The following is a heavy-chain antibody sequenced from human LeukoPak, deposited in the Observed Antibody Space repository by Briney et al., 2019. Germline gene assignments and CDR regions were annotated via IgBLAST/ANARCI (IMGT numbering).Heavy chain of an antibody. V-gene: IGHV3-33*01. CDR1: GFTFSSYG. Sequence: GRFLRLSCAASGFTFSSYGMHWVRQAPGKGLEWVAVIWYDGSNKYYADSVKGRFTISRDNSKNTLYLQMNSLRAEDTAVYYCARDGGPSSSWFYFDYWGQGTLVTVSS. CDR3: ARDGGPSSSWFYFDY. J-gene: IGHJ4*02. D-gene: IGHD6-13*01. CDR2: IWYDGSNK.